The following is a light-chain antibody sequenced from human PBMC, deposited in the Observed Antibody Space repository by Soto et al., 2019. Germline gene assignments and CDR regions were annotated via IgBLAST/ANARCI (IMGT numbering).Light chain of an antibody. V-gene: IGKV3-11*01. CDR2: DAS. Sequence: EIVLTQSPDTLSLSPGERATLSCRASQTVNSRFLAWYQQKPGQAPRLLIYDASNRATGIPARFSGSGSGTDFTLTISSLEPEDFAVYYCQQRSNWPITFGQGTRLEI. CDR3: QQRSNWPIT. CDR1: QTVNSRF. J-gene: IGKJ5*01.